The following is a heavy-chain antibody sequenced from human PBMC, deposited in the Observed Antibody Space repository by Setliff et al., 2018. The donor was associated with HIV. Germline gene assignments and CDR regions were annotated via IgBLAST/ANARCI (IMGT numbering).Heavy chain of an antibody. Sequence: SETLSLTCAVSGYSISSGFYWGWIRQPPGKGLEWIGTIYHSGSTYYNPSLKSRVTISVDTSKNQFSLKVGSVTAADTAVYYCARQSSGSPEYFQHWGQGTLVTVSS. CDR2: IYHSGST. V-gene: IGHV4-38-2*01. J-gene: IGHJ1*01. CDR1: GYSISSGFY. CDR3: ARQSSGSPEYFQH. D-gene: IGHD1-26*01.